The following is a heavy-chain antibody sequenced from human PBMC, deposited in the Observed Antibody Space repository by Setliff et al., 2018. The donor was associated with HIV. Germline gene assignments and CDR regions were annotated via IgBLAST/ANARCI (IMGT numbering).Heavy chain of an antibody. V-gene: IGHV1-3*01. CDR2: INAGDDNT. CDR1: GYTFSTNA. Sequence: GGSVKVSCKAFGYTFSTNAIHWVRQAPGQRLEWMGYINAGDDNTRYSEKFQGRVTITRDTSANTAYMELSSLRSEDTAVYYCARGSCSGCYLSDYWGLGTLVTVSS. D-gene: IGHD6-19*01. CDR3: ARGSCSGCYLSDY. J-gene: IGHJ4*02.